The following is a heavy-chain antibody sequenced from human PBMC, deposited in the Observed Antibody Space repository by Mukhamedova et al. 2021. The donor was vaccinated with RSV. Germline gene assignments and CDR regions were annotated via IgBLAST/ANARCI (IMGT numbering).Heavy chain of an antibody. D-gene: IGHD3-16*01. Sequence: STWGMHWVRQAPGKGLEWVAFIRSDGSNEYYADSVKGRFTISRDNSKNMLFLQMSSLRAEDTAVYCCAKDWGSKALDYWGQGTLVTVSS. V-gene: IGHV3-30*02. J-gene: IGHJ4*02. CDR2: IRSDGSNE. CDR3: AKDWGSKALDY. CDR1: STWG.